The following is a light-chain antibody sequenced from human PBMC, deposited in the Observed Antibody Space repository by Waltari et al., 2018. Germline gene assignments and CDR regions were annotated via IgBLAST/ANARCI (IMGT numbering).Light chain of an antibody. CDR3: QAWDSSTAHVV. CDR1: KLGETH. J-gene: IGLJ2*01. Sequence: FELTQPPSVSVSPAQTATTTSSAYKLGETHVCWYQQQPGQPPVLVIYQDHMRPSGIPERFSGSNSGNTATLTIGETQAMDEADYFCQAWDSSTAHVVFGGGTKLTVL. V-gene: IGLV3-1*01. CDR2: QDH.